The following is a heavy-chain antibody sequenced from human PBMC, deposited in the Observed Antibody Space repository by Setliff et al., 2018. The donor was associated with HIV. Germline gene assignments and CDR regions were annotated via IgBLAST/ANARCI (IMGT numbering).Heavy chain of an antibody. CDR3: ARGAADNYYYYMDI. D-gene: IGHD2-15*01. CDR1: GYFFTGYY. Sequence: ASVKVSCKAPGYFFTGYYMHWVRQAPGQGLQWMGWINPKTGDTNYAQKFQGRVTMTRDTSISTLYMELSRLRSEDTAIYYCARGAADNYYYYMDIWGKGTTVTVSS. J-gene: IGHJ6*03. CDR2: INPKTGDT. V-gene: IGHV1-2*02.